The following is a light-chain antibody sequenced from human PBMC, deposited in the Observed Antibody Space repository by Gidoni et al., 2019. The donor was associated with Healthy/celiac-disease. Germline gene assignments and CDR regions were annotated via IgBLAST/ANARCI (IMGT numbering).Light chain of an antibody. CDR2: QDS. Sequence: SPGQTASITCSGDKLGDKYACWYQQKPGQSPVLVIYQDSKRPSGIPERFSGSNSGNTATLTISGTQAMDEADYYCQAWDSSTAVFGGGTKLTVL. CDR1: KLGDKY. J-gene: IGLJ2*01. CDR3: QAWDSSTAV. V-gene: IGLV3-1*01.